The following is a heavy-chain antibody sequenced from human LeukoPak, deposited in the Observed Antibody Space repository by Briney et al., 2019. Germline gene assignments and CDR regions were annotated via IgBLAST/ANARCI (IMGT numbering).Heavy chain of an antibody. CDR3: ARVAGSYYDGDFDY. Sequence: GGSLRLSCAASGFTFSSYAMHWVRQAPGKGLEWVAVISYDGSNKYYADSVKGRFTISRDNSKNTLYLQMNSLRAEDTAVYYCARVAGSYYDGDFDYWGQGTLVTVSS. CDR1: GFTFSSYA. D-gene: IGHD1-26*01. CDR2: ISYDGSNK. J-gene: IGHJ4*02. V-gene: IGHV3-30-3*01.